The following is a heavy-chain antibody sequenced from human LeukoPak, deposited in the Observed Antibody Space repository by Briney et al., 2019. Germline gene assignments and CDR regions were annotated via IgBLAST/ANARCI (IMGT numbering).Heavy chain of an antibody. CDR3: ARAVAGVDAFDI. J-gene: IGHJ3*02. D-gene: IGHD6-19*01. CDR2: IYYSGST. CDR1: GGSISSYY. V-gene: IGHV4-59*01. Sequence: ASETLSLTCTVSGGSISSYYWSGIRQPPGKGLEWIGYIYYSGSTNYNPSLKSRVTISVDTSKNQFSLKLSSVTAADTAVYYCARAVAGVDAFDIWGQGTMVTVSS.